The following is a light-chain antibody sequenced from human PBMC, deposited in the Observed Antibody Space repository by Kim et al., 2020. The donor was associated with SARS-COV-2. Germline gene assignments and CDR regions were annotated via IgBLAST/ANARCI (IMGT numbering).Light chain of an antibody. J-gene: IGLJ3*02. CDR2: RDS. V-gene: IGLV3-9*01. Sequence: VAVGHEPSIPWGEKDNGSEHVHWYQQKAGQAPVLVIYRDSSRPAEIPERFAGSNSGNTATLTVSRAQAGDEADYYCQVWDNNTWVFGAGTQLTVL. CDR3: QVWDNNTWV. CDR1: DNGSEH.